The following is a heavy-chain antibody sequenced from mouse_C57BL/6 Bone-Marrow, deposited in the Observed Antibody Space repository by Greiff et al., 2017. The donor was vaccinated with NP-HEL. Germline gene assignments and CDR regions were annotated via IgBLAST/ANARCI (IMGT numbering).Heavy chain of an antibody. CDR3: AKESTTVVASYYAMDY. V-gene: IGHV2-3*01. CDR1: GFSLTSYC. D-gene: IGHD1-1*01. CDR2: ICGDGSA. Sequence: VQLVESGPGLVAPSHSLTITCTVSGFSLTSYCVSWVRQPPGKGLEWLGVICGDGSAHYHADLISRLSIRNDNYKCQVFVKLNSLQTDDTATDYCAKESTTVVASYYAMDYWGQGTSVTVSS. J-gene: IGHJ4*01.